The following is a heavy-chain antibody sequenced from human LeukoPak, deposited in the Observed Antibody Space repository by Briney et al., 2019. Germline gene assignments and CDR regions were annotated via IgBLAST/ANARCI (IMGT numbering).Heavy chain of an antibody. V-gene: IGHV1-18*04. J-gene: IGHJ4*02. D-gene: IGHD6-19*01. CDR2: ISAYNGNT. CDR3: ARGSSGWYDY. CDR1: GYTFTGYY. Sequence: ASVTVSCTASGYTFTGYYLYWVRQAPGQGLEWMGWISAYNGNTNYAQKLQGRVTMTTDTSTSTAYMELRSLRSDDTAVYYCARGSSGWYDYWGQGTLVTVSS.